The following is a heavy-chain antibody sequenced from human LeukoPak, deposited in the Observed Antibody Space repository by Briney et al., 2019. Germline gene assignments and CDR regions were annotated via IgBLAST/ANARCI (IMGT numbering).Heavy chain of an antibody. CDR3: ARDSVPAALDY. Sequence: GGSLRLSCAASGFTFSSYEMNWVRQAPGKGLEWVSYISSSGSTIYYADSVKGRFTISRDNAKNSLYLQMNSLRAEDTAVYYCARDSVPAALDYWGQGTLVTVSS. CDR2: ISSSGSTI. CDR1: GFTFSSYE. D-gene: IGHD2-2*01. V-gene: IGHV3-48*03. J-gene: IGHJ4*02.